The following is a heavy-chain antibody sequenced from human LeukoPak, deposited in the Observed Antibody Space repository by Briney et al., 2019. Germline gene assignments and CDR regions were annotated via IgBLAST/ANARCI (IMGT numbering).Heavy chain of an antibody. CDR1: GFTFSSYA. CDR2: ISSSGGST. V-gene: IGHV3-23*01. J-gene: IGHJ4*02. CDR3: AKISGRYGDYRYYFDY. Sequence: GGSLRLSCAASGFTFSSYAMSWVRQAPGKGLEWVSAISSSGGSTYYADSVKGRFTISRDNSKNTLYLQMNSLRAEDTAVYYCAKISGRYGDYRYYFDYWGQGTLVTVSS. D-gene: IGHD4-17*01.